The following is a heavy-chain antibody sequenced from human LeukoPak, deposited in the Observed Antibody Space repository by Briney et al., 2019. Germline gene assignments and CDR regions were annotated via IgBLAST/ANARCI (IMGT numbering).Heavy chain of an antibody. CDR1: GYTLSELS. J-gene: IGHJ4*02. Sequence: ASVTVSCKVSGYTLSELSMHWVRQAPGKGLEWMGGFDPEDGEANYAQKFQGRVTMTEDTSTDTAYMELSSLTSDDTAVYYCATDLPKGGGYYDSSAYRFWGQGTLVTVSS. CDR2: FDPEDGEA. V-gene: IGHV1-24*01. CDR3: ATDLPKGGGYYDSSAYRF. D-gene: IGHD3-22*01.